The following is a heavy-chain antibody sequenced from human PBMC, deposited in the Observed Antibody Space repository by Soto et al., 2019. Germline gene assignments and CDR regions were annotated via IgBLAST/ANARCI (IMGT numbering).Heavy chain of an antibody. D-gene: IGHD1-26*01. CDR2: INHSGST. Sequence: QVQLQQWGAGLLKPSETLSLTCAVYGGSFSGYYWSWIRQPPGKGLEWIGEINHSGSTNYNPSLQSRVTISEDTSKNQFSLKLSSVTAADTAVYYCARGRAVTRYYYYMDVWGKGTTVTVSS. CDR1: GGSFSGYY. CDR3: ARGRAVTRYYYYMDV. V-gene: IGHV4-34*01. J-gene: IGHJ6*03.